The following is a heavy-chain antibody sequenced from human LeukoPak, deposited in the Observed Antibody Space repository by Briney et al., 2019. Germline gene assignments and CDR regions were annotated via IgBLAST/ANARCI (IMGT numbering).Heavy chain of an antibody. J-gene: IGHJ6*02. V-gene: IGHV3-30*14. CDR1: GFTFSSYA. CDR2: ISYDGSNK. CDR3: ARDRDIGTTGTKYGMDV. D-gene: IGHD6-13*01. Sequence: GGPLRLSCAASGFTFSSYAMHWVRQAPGKGLEGVAVISYDGSNKYYADSVKGRFTISRDISENTLYLQMNSLRAEDTAVYHCARDRDIGTTGTKYGMDVWGQGTTVTVSS.